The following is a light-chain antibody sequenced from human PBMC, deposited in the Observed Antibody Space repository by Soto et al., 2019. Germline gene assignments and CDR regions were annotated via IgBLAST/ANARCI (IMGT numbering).Light chain of an antibody. Sequence: QSALTQPPSVSAAPGQRVIISCSGSSTNIGDNYVSRYQHLPGTAPKLVVYDNDRRPSELPGRFSGSKSGTSATLVITGLQTGDEADYYCGTWDDSLVSYVFGAGTKSPS. J-gene: IGLJ1*01. CDR2: DND. CDR1: STNIGDNY. CDR3: GTWDDSLVSYV. V-gene: IGLV1-51*01.